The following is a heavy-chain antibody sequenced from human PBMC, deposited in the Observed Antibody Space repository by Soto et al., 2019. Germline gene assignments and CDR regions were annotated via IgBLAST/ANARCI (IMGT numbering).Heavy chain of an antibody. Sequence: GGSLRLSCAASGFTFRAHGMYWVRQAPGKGLEWVAVISNDGSNKYYADSVKGRFAISRDNSKNTLYLQMNSLRGEDTAMYYCAKGSSSVYYYYYGLDVWGQGTTVTVSS. V-gene: IGHV3-30*18. J-gene: IGHJ6*02. CDR3: AKGSSSVYYYYYGLDV. CDR1: GFTFRAHG. D-gene: IGHD6-6*01. CDR2: ISNDGSNK.